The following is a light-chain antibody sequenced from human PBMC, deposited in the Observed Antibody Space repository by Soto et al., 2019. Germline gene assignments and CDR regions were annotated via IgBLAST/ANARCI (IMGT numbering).Light chain of an antibody. CDR1: QSIGSW. V-gene: IGKV1-5*03. CDR2: KAS. CDR3: QQYNSLWT. Sequence: DNQMTQSPSTLSASVGDRVTITCRASQSIGSWLAWYQQKPGKAPKVLIYKASSLGSGVPSRFSGSGSGTEFTLTISSLQPDDFATYYCQQYNSLWTFGQGTKVEVK. J-gene: IGKJ1*01.